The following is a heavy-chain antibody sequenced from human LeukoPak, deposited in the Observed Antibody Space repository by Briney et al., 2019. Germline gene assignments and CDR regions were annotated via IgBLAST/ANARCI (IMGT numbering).Heavy chain of an antibody. D-gene: IGHD3-10*01. CDR3: AKHHYGSGSQKYYFDY. CDR1: GFIFSDYG. CDR2: VRNDGGDK. Sequence: GGSLRLSCAASGFIFSDYGMHWVRQAPGKGLEWVTMVRNDGGDKYYADSVRGRFTISRDNSKNTLYLQMDSLRPEDTAVYYCAKHHYGSGSQKYYFDYWGQGTLVTVSS. V-gene: IGHV3-30*02. J-gene: IGHJ4*02.